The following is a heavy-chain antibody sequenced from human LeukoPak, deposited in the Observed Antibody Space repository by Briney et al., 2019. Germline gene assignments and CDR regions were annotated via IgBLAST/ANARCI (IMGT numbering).Heavy chain of an antibody. CDR1: GASISTGGYY. J-gene: IGHJ6*02. CDR3: AREHTYYFGSQTSTLDV. V-gene: IGHV4-31*03. D-gene: IGHD3-10*01. CDR2: IYYTGSV. Sequence: SETLSLTCTFSGASISTGGYYWTWIRQPPGEGLEWIGYIYYTGSVDYNPSLKSRLTISLDTSKNQFSLKLISVTAADTAVYYCAREHTYYFGSQTSTLDVWGQGTAVTVSS.